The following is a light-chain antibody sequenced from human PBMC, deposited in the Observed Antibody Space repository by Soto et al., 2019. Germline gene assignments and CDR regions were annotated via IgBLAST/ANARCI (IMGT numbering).Light chain of an antibody. CDR2: EVS. CDR1: GSDVGLYDL. V-gene: IGLV2-18*02. CDR3: SSYTGRITTSLVI. J-gene: IGLJ2*01. Sequence: QSALTQPPSVSGSPGQSVTISCTGTGSDVGLYDLVSWYQQAPGTAPKLMIYEVSNRPSGVPDRFSGSKSGNTASLTISGLQAEDEGDYYCSSYTGRITTSLVIFGGGTKVTVL.